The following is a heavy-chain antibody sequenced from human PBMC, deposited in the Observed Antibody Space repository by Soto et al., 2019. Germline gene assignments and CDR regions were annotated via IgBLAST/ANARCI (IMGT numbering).Heavy chain of an antibody. Sequence: GGSLRLSCAASGFTVSSNYMSWVRQAPGKGLEWVSVIYSGGSTYYADSVKGRFTISRDNSKNTLYLQMNSLRAEDTAVYYCARGDASDGSYYLHAFDIWGQGTMVTVSS. CDR3: ARGDASDGSYYLHAFDI. CDR2: IYSGGST. CDR1: GFTVSSNY. V-gene: IGHV3-53*01. J-gene: IGHJ3*02. D-gene: IGHD1-26*01.